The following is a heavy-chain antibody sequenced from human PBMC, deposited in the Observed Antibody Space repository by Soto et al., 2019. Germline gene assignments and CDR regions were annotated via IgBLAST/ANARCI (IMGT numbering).Heavy chain of an antibody. CDR2: FDPEDGET. CDR3: ATVSSGRTGFDY. CDR1: GYTLTELS. V-gene: IGHV1-24*01. J-gene: IGHJ4*02. Sequence: GASVKVSCKVSGYTLTELSMHWVRQAPGKGLEWMGGFDPEDGETIYAQKFQGRVTMTEDTSTDTAYMELSSLRSEDTAVYYCATVSSGRTGFDYWGQGTLVTVSS. D-gene: IGHD6-19*01.